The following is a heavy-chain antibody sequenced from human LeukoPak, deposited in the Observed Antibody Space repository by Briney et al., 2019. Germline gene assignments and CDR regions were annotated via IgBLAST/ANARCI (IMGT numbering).Heavy chain of an antibody. CDR3: ARGSAGRFDP. V-gene: IGHV1-69*06. CDR1: GGTFSSYA. J-gene: IGHJ5*02. CDR2: IIPIFGTA. Sequence: SVKVSCKDSGGTFSSYAISWVRQAPGQGLEWMGGIIPIFGTANYAQKFQGRVTITADKSTSTAYMELNSLRSEDTAVYYCARGSAGRFDPWGQGTLVTVSS.